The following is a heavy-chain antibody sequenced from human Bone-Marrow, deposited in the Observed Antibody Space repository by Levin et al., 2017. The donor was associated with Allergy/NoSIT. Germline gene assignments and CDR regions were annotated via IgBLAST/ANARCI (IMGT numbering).Heavy chain of an antibody. D-gene: IGHD3-3*01. CDR1: GVSISSYY. V-gene: IGHV4-4*07. Sequence: PSETLSLTCTVSGVSISSYYWSWIRQPAGKGLEWIGRIYTSGSTNYNPSLESRVTMSVDRSQNQLSLYLTSVTAADTAVYYCAREEWGTLSYDALDIWGQGTMVTVSS. CDR2: IYTSGST. CDR3: AREEWGTLSYDALDI. J-gene: IGHJ3*02.